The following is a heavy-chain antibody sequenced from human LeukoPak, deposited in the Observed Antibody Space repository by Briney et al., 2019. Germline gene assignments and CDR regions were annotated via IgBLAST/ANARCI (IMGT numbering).Heavy chain of an antibody. CDR1: GFTFSDFY. CDR3: ARDGYSSSWYWFDP. J-gene: IGHJ5*02. D-gene: IGHD6-13*01. CDR2: IYHSGST. V-gene: IGHV4-38-2*02. Sequence: GSLRLSCAASGFTFSDFYMSWIRQPPGKGLEWIGSIYHSGSTYYNPSLKSRVSISVDTSKNQFSLKLSSVTAADTAVYYCARDGYSSSWYWFDPWGQGTLVTVSS.